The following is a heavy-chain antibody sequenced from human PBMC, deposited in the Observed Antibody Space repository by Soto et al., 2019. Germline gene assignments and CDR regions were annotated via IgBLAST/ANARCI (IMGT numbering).Heavy chain of an antibody. J-gene: IGHJ6*02. CDR2: INPNSGGT. Sequence: ASVKVSCKASGYTFTGYYMHWVRQAPGQGLEWMGWINPNSGGTNYAQKFQGWVTMTRDTSISTAYMELSRLRSDDTAVYYCARDAKRRITIFGLVTSVYYYGMDVWGQGTTVTVSS. V-gene: IGHV1-2*04. CDR3: ARDAKRRITIFGLVTSVYYYGMDV. CDR1: GYTFTGYY. D-gene: IGHD3-3*01.